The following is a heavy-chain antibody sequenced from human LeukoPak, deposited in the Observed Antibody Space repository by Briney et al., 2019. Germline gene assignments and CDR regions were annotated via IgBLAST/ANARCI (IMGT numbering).Heavy chain of an antibody. V-gene: IGHV3-7*01. D-gene: IGHD2-15*01. CDR3: ARERASGYCSGGGCYGYFDY. Sequence: GGSLRLSCAASRFPFSNYWMNWVRQAPGKGLEWVASINQDGSEKFYVDSVKGRFIISRDNAKNSLYLQFNSLRAEDTAVYYCARERASGYCSGGGCYGYFDYWGQGTLVIVSS. CDR2: INQDGSEK. J-gene: IGHJ4*02. CDR1: RFPFSNYW.